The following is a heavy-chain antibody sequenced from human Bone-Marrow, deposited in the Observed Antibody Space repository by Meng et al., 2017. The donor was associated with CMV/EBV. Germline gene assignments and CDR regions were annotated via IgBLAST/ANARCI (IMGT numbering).Heavy chain of an antibody. CDR3: ARIQGWELPQGNYFYYG. CDR1: GFTFSSYE. D-gene: IGHD1-26*01. Sequence: GESLKISCAASGFTFSSYEMNWVRQAPGKGLEWVSHISSSGSSKYYAGSVKGRFTISRDNAKNSLYLQMNGLRVEDTAIYYCARIQGWELPQGNYFYYG. V-gene: IGHV3-48*03. J-gene: IGHJ6*01. CDR2: ISSSGSSK.